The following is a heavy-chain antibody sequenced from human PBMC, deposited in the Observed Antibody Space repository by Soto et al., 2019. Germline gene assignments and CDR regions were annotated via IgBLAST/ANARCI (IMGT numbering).Heavy chain of an antibody. J-gene: IGHJ5*02. V-gene: IGHV4-59*01. D-gene: IGHD3-22*01. CDR2: IYYSGST. CDR3: ARGRYYYDSSGYYWDWFDP. Sequence: QVQLQESGPGLVKPSETLSLTCTVSGGSISSYYWSWIRQPPGKGLEWIGYIYYSGSTNYNPSLKSRVTISVDTSKNQFSLKLSSVTGADTAVYYCARGRYYYDSSGYYWDWFDPWAQGTLVTVSS. CDR1: GGSISSYY.